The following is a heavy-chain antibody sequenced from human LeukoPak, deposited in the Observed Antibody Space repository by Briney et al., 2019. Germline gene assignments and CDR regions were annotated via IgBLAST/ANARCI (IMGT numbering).Heavy chain of an antibody. CDR2: IYSGGST. CDR3: ARVSVVTAIPQWFDP. V-gene: IGHV3-66*01. CDR1: GFTVSSNY. Sequence: GGSLRLSCAASGFTVSSNYMSWVRQAPGKGLEWVSVIYSGGSTYYADSVKGRFTISRDNSKNTLYLQMNSLRAEDTAVYYCARVSVVTAIPQWFDPWGQGTLVTVSS. D-gene: IGHD2-21*02. J-gene: IGHJ5*02.